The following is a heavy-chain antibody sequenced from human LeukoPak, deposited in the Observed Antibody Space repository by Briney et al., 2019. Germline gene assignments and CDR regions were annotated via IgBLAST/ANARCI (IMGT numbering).Heavy chain of an antibody. J-gene: IGHJ4*02. CDR2: IRYDGSNK. Sequence: GGSLRLSCAASGFTFSSYGMHWVRQAPGKGLEWVAFIRYDGSNKYYADSVKGRFTISRDNSKNTLYLQMNSLRVEDTAGYYCAKGVAVATSPYYFDYWGQGTLVTVSS. V-gene: IGHV3-30*02. D-gene: IGHD6-19*01. CDR3: AKGVAVATSPYYFDY. CDR1: GFTFSSYG.